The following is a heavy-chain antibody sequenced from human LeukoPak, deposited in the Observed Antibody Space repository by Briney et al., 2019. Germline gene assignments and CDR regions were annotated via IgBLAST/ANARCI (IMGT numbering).Heavy chain of an antibody. J-gene: IGHJ3*02. D-gene: IGHD1-1*01. CDR3: VKERVPDNGWSFDI. Sequence: GASLRLSCAASGFTFSRYSISWVRQAPGKGPEWVSSIFGSGDKTYYADSVKGRFTISRDNSKNTVYLQMNGLRVDDTARYYCVKERVPDNGWSFDIWGQGTIITVSA. CDR2: IFGSGDKT. CDR1: GFTFSRYS. V-gene: IGHV3-23*01.